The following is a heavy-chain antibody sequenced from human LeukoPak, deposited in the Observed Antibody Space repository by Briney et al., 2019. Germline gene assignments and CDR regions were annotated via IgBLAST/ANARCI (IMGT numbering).Heavy chain of an antibody. V-gene: IGHV1-2*02. CDR2: INPNSGGT. J-gene: IGHJ4*02. Sequence: ASVKVSCKASGYTFTGYYMHWVRQAPGQGLEWMGWINPNSGGTNYAQKFQGRVTMTRDTSISTAYMELSRLRSDDTAVYYCARETYYYDSSGYYGYYFDYWGQGTLVTVSS. CDR1: GYTFTGYY. D-gene: IGHD3-22*01. CDR3: ARETYYYDSSGYYGYYFDY.